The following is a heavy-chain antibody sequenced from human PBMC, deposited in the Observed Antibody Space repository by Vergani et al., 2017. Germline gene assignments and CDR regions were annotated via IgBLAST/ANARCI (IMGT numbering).Heavy chain of an antibody. CDR2: VSHSGST. CDR1: NSSINSNYY. Sequence: QVQLQESGPGLVQPAETLSLICVVSNSSINSNYYWGWIRQSPGKRLEWIGSVSHSGSTFSNTSLKSRVTISVDKSKKLISLILNSVTAADTAVYYCVRDAINYDVLTGYYNGLDSWGQGTLVTGSS. D-gene: IGHD3-9*01. J-gene: IGHJ4*02. V-gene: IGHV4-38-2*01. CDR3: VRDAINYDVLTGYYNGLDS.